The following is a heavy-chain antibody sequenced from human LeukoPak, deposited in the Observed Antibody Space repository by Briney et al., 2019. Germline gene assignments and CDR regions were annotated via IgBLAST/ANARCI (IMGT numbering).Heavy chain of an antibody. V-gene: IGHV4-59*12. CDR1: GASISSYY. CDR3: ARDGLTVPPGWFDP. Sequence: SETLSLTCTVSGASISSYYWSWIRQPPGKGLEWIGYIYYSGSTNYNPSLKSRVTFSVDTSKNQFSLKLSSVTAADTAVYYCARDGLTVPPGWFDPWGQGTLVTVSS. D-gene: IGHD4-17*01. J-gene: IGHJ5*02. CDR2: IYYSGST.